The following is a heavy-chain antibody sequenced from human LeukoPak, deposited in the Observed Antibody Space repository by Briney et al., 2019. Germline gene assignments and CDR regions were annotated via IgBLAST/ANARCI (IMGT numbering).Heavy chain of an antibody. CDR2: INHSGST. J-gene: IGHJ4*02. D-gene: IGHD3-3*02. V-gene: IGHV4-4*02. Sequence: SGTLSLTCAVSGGSISSSNWWSWVRQPPGKGLEWIGEINHSGSTNYNPSLKSRVTISVDTSKNQFSLKLSSVTAADTAVYYCARGIRGYVNYWGQGTLVTVSS. CDR1: GGSISSSNW. CDR3: ARGIRGYVNY.